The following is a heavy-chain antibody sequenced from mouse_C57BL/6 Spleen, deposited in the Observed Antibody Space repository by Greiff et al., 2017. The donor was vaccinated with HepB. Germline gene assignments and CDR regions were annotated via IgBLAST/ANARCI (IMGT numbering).Heavy chain of an antibody. V-gene: IGHV1-55*01. CDR2: IYPGSGST. CDR1: GYTFTSYW. CDR3: AREEDYDYVPFAY. Sequence: VQLQQPGAELVKPGASVKMSCKASGYTFTSYWITWVKQRPGQGLEWIGDIYPGSGSTNYNGKFKGKATLTADKSSSTAYMQLSSLTSEDSAVYFCAREEDYDYVPFAYWGQGTLVTVSA. D-gene: IGHD2-4*01. J-gene: IGHJ3*01.